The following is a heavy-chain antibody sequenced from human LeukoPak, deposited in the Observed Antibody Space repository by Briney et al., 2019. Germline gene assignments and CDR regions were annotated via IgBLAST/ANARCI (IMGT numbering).Heavy chain of an antibody. CDR2: INHSGST. CDR3: ASYSGSYGGWFDP. Sequence: SETLFLTCAVYGGSFSGYYWSWIRQPPGKGLEWIGEINHSGSTNYNPSLKSRVTISVDTSKNQFSLKLSSVTAADTAVYYCASYSGSYGGWFDPWGQGTLVTVSS. J-gene: IGHJ5*02. D-gene: IGHD1-26*01. V-gene: IGHV4-34*01. CDR1: GGSFSGYY.